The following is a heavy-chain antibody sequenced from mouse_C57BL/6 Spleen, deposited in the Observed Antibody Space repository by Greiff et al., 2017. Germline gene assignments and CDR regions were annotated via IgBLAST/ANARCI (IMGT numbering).Heavy chain of an antibody. Sequence: DVKLVESEGGLVQPGSSMKLSCTASGFTFSDYYMAWVRQVPEKGLEWVANINYDGSSTYYLDSLKSRFIISRDNAKNILYLQMSSLKSEDTATYYCARNYRYFDYWGQGTTLTVSS. CDR3: ARNYRYFDY. V-gene: IGHV5-16*01. J-gene: IGHJ2*01. CDR1: GFTFSDYY. CDR2: INYDGSST. D-gene: IGHD2-1*01.